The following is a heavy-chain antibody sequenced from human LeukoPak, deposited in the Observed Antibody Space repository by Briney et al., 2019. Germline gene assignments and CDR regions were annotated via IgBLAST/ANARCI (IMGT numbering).Heavy chain of an antibody. CDR2: IYSGGST. V-gene: IGHV3-53*04. CDR1: GFTVSSNY. J-gene: IGHJ4*02. CDR3: SVVGARSFDY. Sequence: PGGSLRLSCAASGFTVSSNYMSWVRQAPGKGLEWVSVIYSGGSTYYADSVKGRFTISRHNSKNTLYLQMNSLRAGDTAVYYCSVVGARSFDYWGQGTLVTVSS. D-gene: IGHD1-26*01.